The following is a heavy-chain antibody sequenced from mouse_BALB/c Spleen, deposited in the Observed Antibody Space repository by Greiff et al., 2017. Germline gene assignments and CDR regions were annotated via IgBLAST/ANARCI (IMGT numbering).Heavy chain of an antibody. Sequence: DVQLQESGGGLVQPGGSRKLSCAASGFTFSSFGMHWVRQAPEKGLEWVAYISSGSSTIYYADTVKGRFTISRDNPKNTLFLQMTSLRSEDTAMYYCARGGTFTTAGYYAMDYWGQGTSVTVSS. CDR1: GFTFSSFG. D-gene: IGHD1-2*01. CDR3: ARGGTFTTAGYYAMDY. J-gene: IGHJ4*01. CDR2: ISSGSSTI. V-gene: IGHV5-17*02.